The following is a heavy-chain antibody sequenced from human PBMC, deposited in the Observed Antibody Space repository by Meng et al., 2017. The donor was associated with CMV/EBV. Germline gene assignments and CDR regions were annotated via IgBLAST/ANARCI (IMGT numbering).Heavy chain of an antibody. J-gene: IGHJ4*02. CDR2: ISPSAGTT. CDR3: ARDPAAAGTGAYFDF. CDR1: GYTFTSYY. V-gene: IGHV1-46*01. Sequence: ASVKVSCKASGYTFTSYYMHWVRQAPGQGLEWMGIISPSAGTTRYAQKLQGRVTMTRDTSTTTLYMELSSLGSEDTAFYYCARDPAAAGTGAYFDFWGQGTLVTVSS. D-gene: IGHD6-13*01.